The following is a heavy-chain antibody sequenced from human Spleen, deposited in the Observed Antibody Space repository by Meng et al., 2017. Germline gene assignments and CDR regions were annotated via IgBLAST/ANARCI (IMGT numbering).Heavy chain of an antibody. Sequence: SVKVSCKASGGTFSSYAISWVRQAPGQGLEWMGGIIPIFGTANYAQKFQGRVMITADKSTSTAYMELSSLRSEDTAVYYCAAATTQAVAEYFQHWGQGTLVTVSS. CDR2: IIPIFGTA. CDR1: GGTFSSYA. V-gene: IGHV1-69*06. D-gene: IGHD6-19*01. CDR3: AAATTQAVAEYFQH. J-gene: IGHJ1*01.